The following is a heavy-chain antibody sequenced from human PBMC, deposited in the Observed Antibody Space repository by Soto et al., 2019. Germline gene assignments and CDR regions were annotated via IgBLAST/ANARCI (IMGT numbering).Heavy chain of an antibody. CDR1: GYSFTSYW. CDR3: ARDNHDILTGYYYYGMDV. D-gene: IGHD3-9*01. Sequence: GESLKISCKGSGYSFTSYWISWVRQMPGKGLEWMGRIDPSDSYTNYSPSFQGRFTISRDNSKNTLYLQMNSLRAEDTAVYYCARDNHDILTGYYYYGMDVWGQGTTVTVSS. V-gene: IGHV5-10-1*01. CDR2: IDPSDSYT. J-gene: IGHJ6*02.